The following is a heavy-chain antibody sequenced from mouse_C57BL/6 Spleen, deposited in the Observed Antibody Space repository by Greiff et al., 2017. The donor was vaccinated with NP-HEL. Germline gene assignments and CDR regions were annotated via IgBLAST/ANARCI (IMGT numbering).Heavy chain of an antibody. J-gene: IGHJ2*01. Sequence: EVQGVESGGGLVQPKGSLKLSCAASGFTFNTYAMHWVRQAPGKGLEWVARIRSKSSNYATYYADSVKDRFTISRDDSQSILYLQMNNLKTEETAMYYCVRDGGYDRYFDYWGQGTTLTVSS. CDR1: GFTFNTYA. V-gene: IGHV10-3*01. D-gene: IGHD2-2*01. CDR2: IRSKSSNYAT. CDR3: VRDGGYDRYFDY.